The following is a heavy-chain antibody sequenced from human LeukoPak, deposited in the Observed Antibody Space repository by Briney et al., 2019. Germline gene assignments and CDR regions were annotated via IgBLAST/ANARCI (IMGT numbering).Heavy chain of an antibody. D-gene: IGHD3-10*01. CDR2: ISSYSSYI. Sequence: GGSLRLSCVASGFTFSSYSMDWVRQAPGKGLEWVSSISSYSSYIYYADSVRGRFTISRDNVKNSLYLQMNSLRAADTAVYYCTRGGSGFTYYSAMDVWGQGTTVTVSS. CDR1: GFTFSSYS. V-gene: IGHV3-21*01. J-gene: IGHJ6*02. CDR3: TRGGSGFTYYSAMDV.